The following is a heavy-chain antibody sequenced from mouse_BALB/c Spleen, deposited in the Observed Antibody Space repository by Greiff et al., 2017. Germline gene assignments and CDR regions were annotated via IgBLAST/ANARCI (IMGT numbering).Heavy chain of an antibody. CDR2: IYPGSGST. CDR1: GYTFTSYW. J-gene: IGHJ2*01. Sequence: LQQPGSELVRPGASVKLSCKASGYTFTSYWMHWVKQRPGQGLEWIGNIYPGSGSTNYDEKFKSKATLTVDTSSSTAYMQLSSLTSEDSAVYYCTRWDGNYWGQGTTLTVSS. D-gene: IGHD2-1*01. CDR3: TRWDGNY. V-gene: IGHV1S22*01.